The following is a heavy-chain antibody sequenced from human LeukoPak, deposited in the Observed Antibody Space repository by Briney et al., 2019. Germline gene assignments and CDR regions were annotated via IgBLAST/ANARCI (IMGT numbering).Heavy chain of an antibody. Sequence: GSLRLSCAASGFTSGISWMSWVRQAPGKGLEWVANINQDVSAQYYVDSVKCRFTISRDNAKSSLSLQMNSLRAEDTAVYYCARSARWGQGILVTVSS. CDR3: ARSAR. CDR2: INQDVSAQ. V-gene: IGHV3-7*01. J-gene: IGHJ4*02. CDR1: GFTSGISW.